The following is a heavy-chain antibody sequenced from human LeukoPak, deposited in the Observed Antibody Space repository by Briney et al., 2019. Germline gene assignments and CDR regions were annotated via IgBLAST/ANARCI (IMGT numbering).Heavy chain of an antibody. CDR1: GFTFSSYE. J-gene: IGHJ6*03. Sequence: GGSLRLSCAASGFTFSSYEMNWVRQAPGKGLEWVSYISSSGSTIYYADSVKGRFTISRDNAKNSLYRQMNSLRAEDTAVYYCAKDDGGSYYIYYYYMDVWGKGTTVTISS. CDR2: ISSSGSTI. V-gene: IGHV3-48*03. CDR3: AKDDGGSYYIYYYYMDV. D-gene: IGHD1-26*01.